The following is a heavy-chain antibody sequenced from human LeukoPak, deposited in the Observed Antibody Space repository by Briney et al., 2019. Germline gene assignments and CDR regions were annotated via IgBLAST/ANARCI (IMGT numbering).Heavy chain of an antibody. CDR1: GGSISSYY. V-gene: IGHV4-59*12. Sequence: SETLSLTCTVSGGSISSYYWSWIRQPPGKGLEWIGYIYYSGSTNYNPSLKSRVTISVDRSKNQFSLKLGSVTAADTAVYYCARELHDFWNYYYYYMDVWGKGATVTVSS. J-gene: IGHJ6*03. CDR3: ARELHDFWNYYYYYMDV. CDR2: IYYSGST. D-gene: IGHD3-3*01.